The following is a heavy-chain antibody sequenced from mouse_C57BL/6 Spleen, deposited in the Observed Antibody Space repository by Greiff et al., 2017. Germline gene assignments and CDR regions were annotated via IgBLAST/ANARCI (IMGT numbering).Heavy chain of an antibody. D-gene: IGHD2-3*01. Sequence: QVQLQQPGAELVKPGASVKMSCKASGYTFTSYWITWVKQRPGQGLEWIGDIYPGSGSTNYNEKFKSKATLTVDTSSSTAYMQLSSLTSEDSAGYYCARGSLYDGDAMGYWGQGTSVTVSS. CDR1: GYTFTSYW. CDR3: ARGSLYDGDAMGY. V-gene: IGHV1-55*01. J-gene: IGHJ4*01. CDR2: IYPGSGST.